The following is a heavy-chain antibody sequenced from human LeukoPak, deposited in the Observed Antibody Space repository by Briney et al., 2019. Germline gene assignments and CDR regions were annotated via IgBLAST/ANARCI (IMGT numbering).Heavy chain of an antibody. CDR3: AREDCSGGSCHFDY. V-gene: IGHV3-48*03. CDR1: GFTFSSYE. Sequence: GGSLRLSCAASGFTFSSYEMNWVRQAPGKGLEWVSYISSSGSTIYYADSVKGRFTISRDNAKNSLYLQMNSLRAEDTAVYYCAREDCSGGSCHFDYWGQGTPVTVSS. D-gene: IGHD2-15*01. CDR2: ISSSGSTI. J-gene: IGHJ4*02.